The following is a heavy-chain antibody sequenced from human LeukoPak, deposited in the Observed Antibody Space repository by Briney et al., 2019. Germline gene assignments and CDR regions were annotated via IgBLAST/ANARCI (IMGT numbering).Heavy chain of an antibody. CDR3: ARVTYYDCVWGSSLGY. CDR2: ISSSSRYI. V-gene: IGHV3-21*01. D-gene: IGHD3-16*01. CDR1: GFIFSNYS. Sequence: KSGGSLRLSCAASGFIFSNYSMNWVRQAPGKGLEWVSSISSSSRYIYYADSLKGRFTISRDNAKNSLYLQMNSLSAEDTAMYYCARVTYYDCVWGSSLGYWGQGTLVTVSS. J-gene: IGHJ4*02.